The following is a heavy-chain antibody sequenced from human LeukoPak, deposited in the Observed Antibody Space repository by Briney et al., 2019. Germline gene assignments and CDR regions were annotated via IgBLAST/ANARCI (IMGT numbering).Heavy chain of an antibody. CDR3: ARDQVGATPNCYYGMDV. CDR2: INPNSGGT. D-gene: IGHD1-26*01. V-gene: IGHV1-2*04. J-gene: IGHJ6*02. Sequence: ASVKVSCKASGYTFTGYYMHWVRQAPGQGLEWMGWINPNSGGTNYAQKFQGWVTMTRDTSISTAYMELSRLRSDDTAVYYCARDQVGATPNCYYGMDVWGQGTTVTVSS. CDR1: GYTFTGYY.